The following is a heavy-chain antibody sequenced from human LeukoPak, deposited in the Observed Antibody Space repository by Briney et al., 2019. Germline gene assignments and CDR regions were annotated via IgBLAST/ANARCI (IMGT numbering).Heavy chain of an antibody. Sequence: GGSLRLSCAASGFALNTYWMHWVRLAPGKGLVWVSGIKTDGSTAAYADSVKGRFTISRDNAKNTLSLQMNSLRAEDTGLYYCARAWDRWGQGTLVTVSS. J-gene: IGHJ5*02. V-gene: IGHV3-74*01. CDR1: GFALNTYW. CDR2: IKTDGSTA. CDR3: ARAWDR.